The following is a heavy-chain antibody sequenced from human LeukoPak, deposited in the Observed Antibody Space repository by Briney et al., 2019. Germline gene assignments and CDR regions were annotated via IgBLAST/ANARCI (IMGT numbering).Heavy chain of an antibody. D-gene: IGHD5-18*01. CDR1: GGSISSYY. J-gene: IGHJ3*02. CDR2: IYYSGST. CDR3: ARGQLWDDAFDI. Sequence: SETLSLTCTVSGGSISSYYWSWIRQPPGKGLEWIGYIYYSGSTNYNPSLKSRVTISVDTSKNRFSLKLSSVTAADTAVYYCARGQLWDDAFDIWGQGAMVTVSS. V-gene: IGHV4-59*01.